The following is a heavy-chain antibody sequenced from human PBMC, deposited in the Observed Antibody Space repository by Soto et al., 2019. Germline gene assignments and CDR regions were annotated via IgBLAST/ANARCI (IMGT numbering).Heavy chain of an antibody. D-gene: IGHD6-19*01. CDR3: ARVTAVAGAPPPDY. Sequence: SETLSLTCAVYGGSFSGYYWSWIRQPPGKGLEWIGEINHSGSSNYNPSLRSRVTISVDTFTNKFPLKLSLRSDDTAVYYCARVTAVAGAPPPDYWGQGTRVTVSS. CDR1: GGSFSGYY. CDR2: INHSGSS. J-gene: IGHJ4*02. V-gene: IGHV4-34*01.